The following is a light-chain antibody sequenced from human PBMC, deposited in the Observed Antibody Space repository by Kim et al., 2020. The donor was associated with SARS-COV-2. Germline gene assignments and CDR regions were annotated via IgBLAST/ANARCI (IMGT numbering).Light chain of an antibody. Sequence: SSELTQDPAVSVALGQTVRITCQGDSLRSYYASWYQQKPGQAPVVVIYGKNNRPSGIPDRFSGSSSGNIASLTITGAQAEDEADYYCNSRDSSGNHVVFGGGTQLTVL. CDR2: GKN. J-gene: IGLJ2*01. V-gene: IGLV3-19*01. CDR1: SLRSYY. CDR3: NSRDSSGNHVV.